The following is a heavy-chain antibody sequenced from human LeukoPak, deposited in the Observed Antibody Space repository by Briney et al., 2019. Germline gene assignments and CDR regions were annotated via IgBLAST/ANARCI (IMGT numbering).Heavy chain of an antibody. J-gene: IGHJ4*02. CDR3: AREVVSSPSYFDS. V-gene: IGHV3-53*01. CDR1: GFTVSSSY. Sequence: GGSLRLSCAASGFTVSSSYMYWVRQAPGKGLEWVSFFYRGDSTYYAESVRGRFTISRDDSKNTLYLLMNSLIPEDTAVYYCAREVVSSPSYFDSWGQGTLVTVSS. CDR2: FYRGDST. D-gene: IGHD2-15*01.